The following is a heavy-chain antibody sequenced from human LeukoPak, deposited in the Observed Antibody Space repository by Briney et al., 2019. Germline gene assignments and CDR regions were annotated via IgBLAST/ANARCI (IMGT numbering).Heavy chain of an antibody. CDR2: IYYSGPT. D-gene: IGHD3-22*01. CDR3: ARGSGTFYYDSSGYLNYFDP. CDR1: GGSISSSFFY. Sequence: PSETLSLTCSVSGGSISSSFFYWDWIRQPPGKGLEWIGTIYYSGPTYQNPSLRSRVTISVDTSKNQFSLKLSSVTAADTAVYFCARGSGTFYYDSSGYLNYFDPWGQGTLVTVSS. V-gene: IGHV4-39*01. J-gene: IGHJ5*02.